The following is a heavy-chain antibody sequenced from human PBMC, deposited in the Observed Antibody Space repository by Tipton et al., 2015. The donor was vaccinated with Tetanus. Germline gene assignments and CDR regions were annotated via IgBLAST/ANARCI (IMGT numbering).Heavy chain of an antibody. Sequence: QLVQSGAEVKKPGASVKVSCKASGYTFTDYYMHWVRQAPGQGLEWMGWINPNSGATNYAQKFQGRVTMTRDTSISTAYMELRSLRSDDTAVYYCARERHLDYWGQGPLVTVSS. CDR2: INPNSGAT. CDR3: ARERHLDY. CDR1: GYTFTDYY. V-gene: IGHV1-2*02. D-gene: IGHD1-1*01. J-gene: IGHJ4*02.